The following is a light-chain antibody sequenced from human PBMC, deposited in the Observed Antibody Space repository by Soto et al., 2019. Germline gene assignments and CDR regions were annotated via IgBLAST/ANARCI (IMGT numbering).Light chain of an antibody. CDR2: EAS. CDR3: SLYTSENTYV. V-gene: IGLV2-18*01. Sequence: QSALTQPPSVSGSPGHSGTISCTGTSTDFVSYNRVSWYQQPPGTAPKLIIYEASNRPSGVPDRFSGSKSGNTASLTISGLQAADEADYYCSLYTSENTYVFGTGTKVTVL. CDR1: STDFVSYNR. J-gene: IGLJ1*01.